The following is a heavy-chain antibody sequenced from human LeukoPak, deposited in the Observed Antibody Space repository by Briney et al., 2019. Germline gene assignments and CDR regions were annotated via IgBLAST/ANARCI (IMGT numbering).Heavy chain of an antibody. D-gene: IGHD1-7*01. CDR2: ISGSATGT. J-gene: IGHJ4*02. CDR1: GLTFSSSA. V-gene: IGHV3-23*01. Sequence: GGSLRLSRAASGLTFSSSAMSWVCQAPGRGVYWISTISGSATGTYYAGSVKGQFTISRDNSKNTLYLQMNSLRAEDTAVYYCAKEGGSGTRFDYWGQGTLVTVSS. CDR3: AKEGGSGTRFDY.